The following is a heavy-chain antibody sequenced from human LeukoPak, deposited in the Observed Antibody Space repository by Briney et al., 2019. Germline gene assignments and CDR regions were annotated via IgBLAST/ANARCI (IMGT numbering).Heavy chain of an antibody. V-gene: IGHV1-69*04. J-gene: IGHJ6*02. CDR3: ARDKQQLERVYYYYGMDV. D-gene: IGHD6-13*01. CDR1: GYTFTGYY. Sequence: SVKVSCKASGYTFTGYYMHWVRQAPGQGLEWMGRIIPILGIANYAQKFQGRVTITADKSTSTAYMELSSLRSEDTAVYYCARDKQQLERVYYYYGMDVWGQGTTVTVSS. CDR2: IIPILGIA.